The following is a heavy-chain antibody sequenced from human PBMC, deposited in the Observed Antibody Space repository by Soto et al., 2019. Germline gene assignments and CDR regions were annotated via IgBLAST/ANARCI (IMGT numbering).Heavy chain of an antibody. CDR1: GFTFSSYW. CDR3: AKGSTVRWPWSDAFDI. Sequence: LRLSCAASGFTFSSYWMHWVRQAPGKGLEWVSAISGSGGSTYYADSVKGRFTISRDNSKNTLYLQMNSLRAEDTAVYYCAKGSTVRWPWSDAFDIWGQGTMVTVSS. D-gene: IGHD2-15*01. V-gene: IGHV3-23*01. CDR2: ISGSGGST. J-gene: IGHJ3*02.